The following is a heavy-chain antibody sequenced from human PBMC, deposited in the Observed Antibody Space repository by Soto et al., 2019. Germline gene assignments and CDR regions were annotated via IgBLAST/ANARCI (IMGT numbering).Heavy chain of an antibody. V-gene: IGHV3-7*01. CDR2: IKQDGSEK. CDR1: GFTFSSYW. CDR3: ARDARYFGWFQPYWYFDL. J-gene: IGHJ2*01. Sequence: GGSLRLSCAASGFTFSSYWMSWVRQAPGKGLEWVANIKQDGSEKYYVDSVKGRFTISRDNAKNSLYLQMNSLRAEDTAVYYCARDARYFGWFQPYWYFDLWGRGTLVTVSS. D-gene: IGHD3-9*01.